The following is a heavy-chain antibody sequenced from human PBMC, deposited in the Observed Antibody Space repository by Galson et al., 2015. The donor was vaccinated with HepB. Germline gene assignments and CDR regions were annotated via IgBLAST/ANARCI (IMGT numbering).Heavy chain of an antibody. D-gene: IGHD6-19*01. V-gene: IGHV3-74*01. CDR2: INTDGSKT. CDR1: GFTFNNYW. CDR3: VRGADVADRHY. J-gene: IGHJ4*01. Sequence: SLRLSCAASGFTFNNYWIHWVRQAPGEGLVWISGINTDGSKTYYADSVKGRFTISRGNAKDTLFLQMNSLRADDTAVYYCVRGADVADRHYWGRGTLVTVSS.